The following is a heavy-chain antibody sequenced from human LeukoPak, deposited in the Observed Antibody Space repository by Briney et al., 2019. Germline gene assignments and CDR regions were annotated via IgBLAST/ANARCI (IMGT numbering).Heavy chain of an antibody. CDR2: IYPGDSDT. CDR1: GYTFTSYW. CDR3: ARESQDYYGSGSSKPSDGMDV. D-gene: IGHD3-10*01. V-gene: IGHV5-51*01. Sequence: GESLKISCKGSGYTFTSYWIGWVRQMPGKGLEWMGIIYPGDSDTRYSPSFQGHVSISADKSISTAYLQWSSLKASDTAMYYCARESQDYYGSGSSKPSDGMDVWGQGTTVTVSS. J-gene: IGHJ6*02.